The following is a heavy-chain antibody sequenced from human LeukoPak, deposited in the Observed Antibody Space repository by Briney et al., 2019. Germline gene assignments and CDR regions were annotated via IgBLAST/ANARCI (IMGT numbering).Heavy chain of an antibody. V-gene: IGHV3-23*01. CDR2: ISDSTGRT. J-gene: IGHJ4*02. CDR3: AKRGVVIRVILVGFHKEAYYFDS. D-gene: IGHD3-22*01. Sequence: PGGSLRLSCADSGITLSNYGMSWVRQAPGKGLEWVAAISDSTGRTKYADSVKGRFTISRDNPKNTLYLQMNSLRAEDTAVYFCAKRGVVIRVILVGFHKEAYYFDSWGQGALVTVSS. CDR1: GITLSNYG.